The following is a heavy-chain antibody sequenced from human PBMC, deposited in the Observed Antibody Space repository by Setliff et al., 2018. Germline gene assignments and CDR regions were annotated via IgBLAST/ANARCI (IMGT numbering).Heavy chain of an antibody. CDR1: GGSISSSNYY. J-gene: IGHJ4*02. Sequence: SETLSLTCTVSGGSISSSNYYWGWIRQPPGKGLEWIGYIYHTGSTNYNPSLKSRVTIFVDTSKNQFSLKLSFVTAADTAVYYCARHPSSGSYYGGSIFYFDDWGPGILVTVSS. V-gene: IGHV4-39*01. D-gene: IGHD1-26*01. CDR3: ARHPSSGSYYGGSIFYFDD. CDR2: IYHTGST.